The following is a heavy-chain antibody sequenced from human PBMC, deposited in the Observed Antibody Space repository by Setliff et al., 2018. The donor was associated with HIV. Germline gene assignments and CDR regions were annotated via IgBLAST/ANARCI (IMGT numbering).Heavy chain of an antibody. J-gene: IGHJ5*02. V-gene: IGHV4-39*01. CDR1: GVSINRTDHY. Sequence: PSETLSLTCSVSGVSINRTDHYWGWIRQSPGKSLEWIGSVSQSGSTYYNPSLKGRITISVDRSKNLFSLKLISVTAADQGVYYCARVPVAGANWFDPWGLGTLVTVSS. CDR3: ARVPVAGANWFDP. CDR2: VSQSGST. D-gene: IGHD2-21*01.